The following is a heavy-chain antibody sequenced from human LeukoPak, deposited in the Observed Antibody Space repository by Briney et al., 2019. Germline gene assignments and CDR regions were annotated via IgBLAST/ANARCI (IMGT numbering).Heavy chain of an antibody. J-gene: IGHJ4*02. D-gene: IGHD1-1*01. V-gene: IGHV4-38-2*01. Sequence: SETLSLTCAVSGYSISGGYHWGWIRQPPGKGLGWIGSIHHSGNTYYNSSLKSRVTISVDTSKNQFSLKVNSVTAADTAVYYCARVDWNPDYWGQGTLVAVSS. CDR3: ARVDWNPDY. CDR2: IHHSGNT. CDR1: GYSISGGYH.